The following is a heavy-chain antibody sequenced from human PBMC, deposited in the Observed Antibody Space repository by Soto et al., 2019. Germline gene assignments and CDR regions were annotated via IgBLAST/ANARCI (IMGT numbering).Heavy chain of an antibody. CDR3: ARDFRGRYYYYGMDV. D-gene: IGHD3-10*01. CDR1: GYTFTGYY. J-gene: IGHJ6*02. CDR2: INPNSGGT. V-gene: IGHV1-2*04. Sequence: ASVKVSCKASGYTFTGYYMHCVRQAPGQGLEWMGWINPNSGGTNYAQKFQGWVTMTRDTSISTAYMELSRLRSDDTAVYYCARDFRGRYYYYGMDVWGQGTTVTVSS.